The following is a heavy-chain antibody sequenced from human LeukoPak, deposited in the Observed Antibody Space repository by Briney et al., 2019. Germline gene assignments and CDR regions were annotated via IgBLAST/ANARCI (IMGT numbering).Heavy chain of an antibody. Sequence: PSETLSLTCTVSGASISSSGYYWGWIRQPPGKGLEWIGSIDYSGSIYYNPYLKSRVTISGGTSKNQFSLKLTSVTAADTAVYYCARQSAVAGTSFDYWGQRTLVTVSS. CDR3: ARQSAVAGTSFDY. D-gene: IGHD6-19*01. CDR2: IDYSGSI. V-gene: IGHV4-39*01. CDR1: GASISSSGYY. J-gene: IGHJ4*02.